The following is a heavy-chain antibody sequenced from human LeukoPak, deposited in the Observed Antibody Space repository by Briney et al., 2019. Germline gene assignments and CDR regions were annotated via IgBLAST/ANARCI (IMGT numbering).Heavy chain of an antibody. CDR3: ARDLYYYGSGNTFDI. D-gene: IGHD3-10*01. J-gene: IGHJ3*02. CDR1: GYSFTGYY. V-gene: IGHV1-2*02. Sequence: AASVKVSCKASGYSFTGYYIHWVRQAPGQGLEWMGWLNPNSGGTNYAQKFRGRVTMTRDTSTSTAYMELRSLRSEDTAVYYCARDLYYYGSGNTFDIWGQGTMVTVSS. CDR2: LNPNSGGT.